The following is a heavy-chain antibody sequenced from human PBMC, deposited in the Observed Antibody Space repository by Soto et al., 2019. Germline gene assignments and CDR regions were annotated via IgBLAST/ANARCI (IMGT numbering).Heavy chain of an antibody. Sequence: VGSLRLSCSASGFTFSSYAMHWVRQAPGKGLEYVSAISSNGGSTYYADSVKGRFTISRDNSKNTLYLQMSSLRAEDTAVYYCVGYYYGSGSYNGMDVWGQGTTVTVSS. CDR2: ISSNGGST. CDR3: VGYYYGSGSYNGMDV. V-gene: IGHV3-64D*06. D-gene: IGHD3-10*01. CDR1: GFTFSSYA. J-gene: IGHJ6*02.